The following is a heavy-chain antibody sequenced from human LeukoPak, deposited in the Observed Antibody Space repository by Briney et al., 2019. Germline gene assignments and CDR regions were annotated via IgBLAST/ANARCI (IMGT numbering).Heavy chain of an antibody. CDR1: RYSFTTYW. V-gene: IGHV5-51*01. Sequence: GASLKISCKGSRYSFTTYWIGWVRQMPGKGLEWMGIIYPGDSATRYSPSFQGQVTISADKSISTAYLQWSSLKASDTAMYYCVRGAAYCSGGSCYTVDYWGQGTLVTVSS. D-gene: IGHD2-15*01. J-gene: IGHJ4*02. CDR3: VRGAAYCSGGSCYTVDY. CDR2: IYPGDSAT.